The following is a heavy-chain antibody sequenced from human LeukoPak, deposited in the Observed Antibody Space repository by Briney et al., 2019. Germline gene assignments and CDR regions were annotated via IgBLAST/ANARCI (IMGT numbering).Heavy chain of an antibody. Sequence: PGRSLRLSCAASGFTFSYYGMHWVRQAPGKGLEWVAVISYDGSNRYFADSVKGRFTISRDNSENTLYLRMNSLRAEDTAVYYCAKAELAYCATDCYSDFDYWGQGTLVTVSS. J-gene: IGHJ4*02. CDR2: ISYDGSNR. CDR1: GFTFSYYG. V-gene: IGHV3-30*18. D-gene: IGHD2-21*02. CDR3: AKAELAYCATDCYSDFDY.